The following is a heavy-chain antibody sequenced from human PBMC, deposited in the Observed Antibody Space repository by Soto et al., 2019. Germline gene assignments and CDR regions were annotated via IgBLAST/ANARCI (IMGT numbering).Heavy chain of an antibody. D-gene: IGHD6-25*01. V-gene: IGHV3-48*02. CDR2: INRDSKTV. CDR1: GFSFSSYS. Sequence: EVQLVESGGGLVQPGGSLRLSCAASGFSFSSYSMNWVRQAPGKGLEWVSYINRDSKTVYYAESVKGRFSISRDNAKKSLALQMDSLRDGDPALYYCASSGDSAGWGIDFWGQGTLVTVSS. J-gene: IGHJ4*02. CDR3: ASSGDSAGWGIDF.